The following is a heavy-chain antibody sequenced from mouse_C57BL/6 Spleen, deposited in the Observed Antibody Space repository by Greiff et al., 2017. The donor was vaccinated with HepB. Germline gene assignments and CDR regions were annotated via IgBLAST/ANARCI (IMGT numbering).Heavy chain of an antibody. D-gene: IGHD3-1*01. J-gene: IGHJ2*01. V-gene: IGHV1-64*01. CDR3: ARSGDGYFDY. Sequence: VKLQQPGAELVKPGASVKLSCKASGYTFTSYWMHWVKQRPGPGLEWIGMIHPNSGSTNYNEKFKSKATLTVDKSSSTAYRQLSSLTSEDSVVYYCARSGDGYFDYWGQGTTLTVSS. CDR1: GYTFTSYW. CDR2: IHPNSGST.